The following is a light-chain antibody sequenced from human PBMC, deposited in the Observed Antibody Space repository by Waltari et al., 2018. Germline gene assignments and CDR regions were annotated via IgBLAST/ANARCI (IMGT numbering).Light chain of an antibody. CDR2: EAS. Sequence: EIVLTQSPGTLSLSPGDRATLSCRARQSVSRTFAWYQQKPGQAPRLLIYEASSRATGIPDRFSGSGSGTDFSLTISRLEPEDFAVYYCQKYGTLPATFGQGTKVEIK. J-gene: IGKJ1*01. CDR1: QSVSRTF. V-gene: IGKV3-20*01. CDR3: QKYGTLPAT.